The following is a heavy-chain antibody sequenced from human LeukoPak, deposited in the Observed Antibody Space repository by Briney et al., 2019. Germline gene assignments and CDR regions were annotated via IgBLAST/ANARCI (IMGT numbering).Heavy chain of an antibody. Sequence: AASVKVSCKVSGYTLTELSMHWVRQAPGKGLEWMGGFDPEDGETIYAQEFQGRVTMTEDTSTDTAYMELSSLRSEDTAVYYCATDPGIKLAFDIWGQGTMVTVSS. CDR1: GYTLTELS. D-gene: IGHD3-16*01. J-gene: IGHJ3*02. CDR2: FDPEDGET. CDR3: ATDPGIKLAFDI. V-gene: IGHV1-24*01.